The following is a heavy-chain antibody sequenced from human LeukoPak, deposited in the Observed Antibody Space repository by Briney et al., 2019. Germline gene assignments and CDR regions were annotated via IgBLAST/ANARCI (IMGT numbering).Heavy chain of an antibody. J-gene: IGHJ6*03. Sequence: SETLSLTCSVSGYSISRGYYWGWIRQTPGKGLEWIGSIYHSGSTDYNPSLKSRVTISVDTSKNQFSLKLSSVTAADTAVYYCARHVTGYSYGTPYYYYYYMDVWGKGTTVTISS. D-gene: IGHD5-18*01. CDR3: ARHVTGYSYGTPYYYYYYMDV. CDR1: GYSISRGYY. V-gene: IGHV4-38-2*02. CDR2: IYHSGST.